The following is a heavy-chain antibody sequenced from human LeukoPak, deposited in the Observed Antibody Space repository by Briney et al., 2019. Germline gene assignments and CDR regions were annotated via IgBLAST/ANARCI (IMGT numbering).Heavy chain of an antibody. CDR2: IYYSGST. V-gene: IGHV4-39*07. CDR1: GGSISSSSYY. CDR3: ARGSWDNPSRYGYYYGSGSYPIPYYYYGMDV. Sequence: SETLSLTCTVSGGSISSSSYYWGWIRQPPGKGLEWIGSIYYSGSTYYNPSLKSRVTISVDTSKNQFSLKLSSVTAADTAVYYCARGSWDNPSRYGYYYGSGSYPIPYYYYGMDVWGQGTTVTVSS. J-gene: IGHJ6*02. D-gene: IGHD3-10*01.